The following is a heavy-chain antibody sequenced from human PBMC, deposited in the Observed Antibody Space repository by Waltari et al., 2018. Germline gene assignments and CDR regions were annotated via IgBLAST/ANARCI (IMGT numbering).Heavy chain of an antibody. V-gene: IGHV3-7*01. D-gene: IGHD6-13*01. CDR2: INQAGNFK. CDR3: TRDDRSTWLFDY. J-gene: IGHJ4*02. Sequence: EVQLVEFGGGLVQPGGSLRLSWVGSGFLVSSTWLTWVRQSPGKGREWVANINQAGNFKYYLGSVEGRFTISRDNAKNSVYLQMNSLRAEDTAIYYCTRDDRSTWLFDYWGQGSLVTVSP. CDR1: GFLVSSTW.